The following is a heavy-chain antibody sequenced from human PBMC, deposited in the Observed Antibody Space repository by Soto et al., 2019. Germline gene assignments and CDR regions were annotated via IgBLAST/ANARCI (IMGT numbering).Heavy chain of an antibody. Sequence: GGSLRLSCAASGFTFSSNWMSWVRQAPGKGLEWVANIKEDGSEKYYVDSVKGRFTISRDNAKNSVYLQMSSLRAEDTAVYYCAKAVGMDVWGQGTTVTVSS. J-gene: IGHJ6*02. CDR3: AKAVGMDV. CDR1: GFTFSSNW. V-gene: IGHV3-7*01. CDR2: IKEDGSEK.